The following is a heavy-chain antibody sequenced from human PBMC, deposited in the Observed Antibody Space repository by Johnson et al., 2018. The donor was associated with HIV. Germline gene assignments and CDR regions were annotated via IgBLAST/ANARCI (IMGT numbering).Heavy chain of an antibody. Sequence: VQLVESGGGVVRPGGSLRVSCVASGFTFDEYVMSWVRQAPGKGLEWVSGINWNGGSTGYADPVKGRFTISRDNAKKSLYLQMNSLRAEDTALYYCARAKTFWGGDCYSNAFDNLGQGTMVTVSS. D-gene: IGHD2-21*02. CDR2: INWNGGST. J-gene: IGHJ3*02. CDR1: GFTFDEYV. CDR3: ARAKTFWGGDCYSNAFDN. V-gene: IGHV3-20*04.